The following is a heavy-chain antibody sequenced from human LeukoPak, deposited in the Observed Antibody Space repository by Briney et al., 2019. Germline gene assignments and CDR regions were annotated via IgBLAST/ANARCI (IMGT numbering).Heavy chain of an antibody. CDR3: AKENGAAVISHFDY. Sequence: PGGSLRLSCAASGFTFSSYGMHWVRQAPGKGLEWVAVIWYDGSNKYYADSVKGRFTISRDNSKNTLYLQMNSLRAEDTAVYYCAKENGAAVISHFDYWGQGTLVTVSS. CDR1: GFTFSSYG. J-gene: IGHJ4*02. CDR2: IWYDGSNK. D-gene: IGHD2-21*01. V-gene: IGHV3-33*06.